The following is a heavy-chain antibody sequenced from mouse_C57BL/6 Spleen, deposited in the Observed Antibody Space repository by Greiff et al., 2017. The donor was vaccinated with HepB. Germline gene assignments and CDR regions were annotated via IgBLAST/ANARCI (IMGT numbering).Heavy chain of an antibody. D-gene: IGHD1-1*01. CDR3: SREQTPITTVVATRYFDV. V-gene: IGHV1-72*01. CDR2: IDPNSGGT. J-gene: IGHJ1*03. CDR1: GYTFTSYW. Sequence: QVQLQQPGAELVKPGASVKLSCKASGYTFTSYWMHWVKQRPGRGLEWIGRIDPNSGGTKYNEKFKSKATLTVDKPSSTASMQLNRLTSEDSAVYYCSREQTPITTVVATRYFDVWGTGTTVTVSS.